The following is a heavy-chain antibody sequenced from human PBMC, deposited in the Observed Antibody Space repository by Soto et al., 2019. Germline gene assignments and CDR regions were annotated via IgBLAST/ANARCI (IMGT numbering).Heavy chain of an antibody. CDR1: GFTFSSYA. D-gene: IGHD6-6*01. J-gene: IGHJ3*02. CDR3: ANNPPDETSPSGAFDI. Sequence: PGGSLRLSCAASGFTFSSYAMSWVRQAPGKGLGWVSAISGSGGSTYYADSVKGRFTISRDNSKNTLYLQMNSLRAEDTAVYYCANNPPDETSPSGAFDIWGQGTMVTVSS. CDR2: ISGSGGST. V-gene: IGHV3-23*01.